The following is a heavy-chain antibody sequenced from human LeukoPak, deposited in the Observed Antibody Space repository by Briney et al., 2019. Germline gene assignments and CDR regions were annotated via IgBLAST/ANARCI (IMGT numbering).Heavy chain of an antibody. CDR1: GFTFSSYA. V-gene: IGHV3-30-3*01. J-gene: IGHJ3*02. Sequence: PGGSLRLSCAASGFTFSSYAMHWVRQAPGRGLQWVALISYDGNHKYYADSVKGRFTVSRDISKNTLYLQMNSLRDDDTAVYYCARDQVVVTAWGGFDIWGQGTMVTVSS. CDR3: ARDQVVVTAWGGFDI. CDR2: ISYDGNHK. D-gene: IGHD2-21*02.